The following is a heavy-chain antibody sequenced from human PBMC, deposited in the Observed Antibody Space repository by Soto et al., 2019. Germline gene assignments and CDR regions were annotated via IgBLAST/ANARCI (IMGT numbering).Heavy chain of an antibody. CDR3: AKGRIAARPYYYYMDV. V-gene: IGHV3-23*01. CDR2: ISGSGGST. J-gene: IGHJ6*03. D-gene: IGHD6-6*01. CDR1: GFTFSSYA. Sequence: GGSLRLSCAASGFTFSSYAMSWVRQAPGKGLEWVSAISGSGGSTYYADSVKGRFTISRDNSKNTLYLQMNSLRAEDTAVYYCAKGRIAARPYYYYMDVWGKGTTVTVSS.